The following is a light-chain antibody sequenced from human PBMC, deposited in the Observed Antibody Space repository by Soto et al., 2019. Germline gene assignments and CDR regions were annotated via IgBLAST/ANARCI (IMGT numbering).Light chain of an antibody. V-gene: IGKV3-20*01. CDR2: GAS. Sequence: EIVLTQSPGTLSLSPGERVTLSCRASQSVSSNYLAWYQQKPGQAPRLLIYGASSRATGIPDRFSGSGSGTDFTLTISRLEPEDFAVYDCQQYDSSPYTFGQGTKLEIK. CDR3: QQYDSSPYT. J-gene: IGKJ2*01. CDR1: QSVSSNY.